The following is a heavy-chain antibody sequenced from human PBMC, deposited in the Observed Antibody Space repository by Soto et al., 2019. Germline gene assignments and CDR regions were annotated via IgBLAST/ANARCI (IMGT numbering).Heavy chain of an antibody. D-gene: IGHD2-2*01. V-gene: IGHV4-59*11. CDR3: ARADPAASVGY. CDR1: GGSMSSHY. Sequence: ETLSLTCTVSGGSMSSHYWTWLRQSPGKGLEWIGYISYSGSTYYNPSLKSRVSISADTSKNQFSLRMNSMIAADTAVYYCARADPAASVGYWGQGTLVTVSS. J-gene: IGHJ4*02. CDR2: ISYSGST.